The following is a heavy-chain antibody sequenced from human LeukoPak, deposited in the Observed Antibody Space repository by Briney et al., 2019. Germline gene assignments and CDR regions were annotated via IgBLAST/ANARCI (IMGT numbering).Heavy chain of an antibody. CDR3: ARDLPGWPAAIL. J-gene: IGHJ4*02. CDR1: GYTFTGYY. Sequence: ASVKVSCKASGYTFTGYYMHWVRQAPGQGLEWMGWINPNSGGTNYAQKFQGRVPMTRDTSISTAYMELSRLRSDDTAVYYCARDLPGWPAAILWGQGTLVTVSS. V-gene: IGHV1-2*02. D-gene: IGHD2-2*01. CDR2: INPNSGGT.